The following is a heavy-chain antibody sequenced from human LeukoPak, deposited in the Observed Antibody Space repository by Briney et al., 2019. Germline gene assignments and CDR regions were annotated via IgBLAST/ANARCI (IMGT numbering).Heavy chain of an antibody. CDR2: IKHDVSEI. V-gene: IGHV3-7*01. Sequence: GGSLRLSCAASGFTFTNYWMTWVRQAPGKGLEWVANIKHDVSEIYYVDSVKGRFTISRDNTKNLLYLEMNRLRAEDTAVYYCARAYGSGSYYRPWGQGTLVTVSS. D-gene: IGHD3-10*01. CDR3: ARAYGSGSYYRP. CDR1: GFTFTNYW. J-gene: IGHJ5*02.